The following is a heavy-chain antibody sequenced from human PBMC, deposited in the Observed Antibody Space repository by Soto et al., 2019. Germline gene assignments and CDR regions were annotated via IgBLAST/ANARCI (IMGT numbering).Heavy chain of an antibody. J-gene: IGHJ5*02. CDR3: ARDESVFDLIWWFGP. D-gene: IGHD3-16*01. CDR1: GFTFMNHW. CDR2: INPSGDKK. V-gene: IGHV1-46*01. Sequence: ASVKVSCKASGFTFMNHWMHWVRQAPGQGLEWIGVINPSGDKKTYAQRFQGRLTLTTDTSTSTVYMELSSLRSDDTAIYYCARDESVFDLIWWFGPWGQGSLVTVSS.